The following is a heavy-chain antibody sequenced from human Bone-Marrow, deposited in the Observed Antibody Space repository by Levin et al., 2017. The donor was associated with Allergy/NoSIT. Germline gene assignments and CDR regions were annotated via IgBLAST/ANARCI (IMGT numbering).Heavy chain of an antibody. CDR3: ARARFRIAAAGKPPRGYRGNWFDP. V-gene: IGHV4-34*01. Sequence: SETLSLTCAVYGGSFSGYYWSWIRQPPGKGLEWIGEINHSGSTNYNPSLKSRVTISVDTSKNQFSLKLSSVTAADTAVYYCARARFRIAAAGKPPRGYRGNWFDPWGQGTLVTVSS. D-gene: IGHD6-13*01. J-gene: IGHJ5*02. CDR2: INHSGST. CDR1: GGSFSGYY.